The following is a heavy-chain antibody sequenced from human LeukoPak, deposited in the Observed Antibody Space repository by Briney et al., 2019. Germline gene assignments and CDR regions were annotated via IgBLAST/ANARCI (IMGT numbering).Heavy chain of an antibody. J-gene: IGHJ4*02. CDR3: TRPYSSGWYRLDY. CDR1: GFTFSSYG. CDR2: ISGSGGST. D-gene: IGHD6-19*01. V-gene: IGHV3-23*01. Sequence: GGSLRLSCAASGFTFSSYGMSWVRQAPGKGLEWVSAISGSGGSTYYADSVKGRFTISRDNSKNTLYLQMNSLRAEDTAVYYCTRPYSSGWYRLDYWGQGTLVTVSS.